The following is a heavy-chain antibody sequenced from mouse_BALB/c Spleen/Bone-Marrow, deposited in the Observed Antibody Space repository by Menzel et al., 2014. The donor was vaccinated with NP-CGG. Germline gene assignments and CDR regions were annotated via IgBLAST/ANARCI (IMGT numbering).Heavy chain of an antibody. D-gene: IGHD2-10*02. CDR3: ARGKYGYDY. Sequence: EVMLVESGGGLVQPGGSRKLSCAASGFTFSSFGVHWVRQAPEKGLEWVAYISSGSSTIYYADTVKGRFTISIDNPKNTLFLQMTSLRSEDTAMYHCARGKYGYDYWGQGTTLTVSS. CDR2: ISSGSSTI. V-gene: IGHV5-17*02. J-gene: IGHJ2*01. CDR1: GFTFSSFG.